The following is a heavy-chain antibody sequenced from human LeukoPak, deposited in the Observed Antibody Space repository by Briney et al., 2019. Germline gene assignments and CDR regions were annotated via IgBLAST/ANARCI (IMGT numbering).Heavy chain of an antibody. J-gene: IGHJ4*02. D-gene: IGHD6-19*01. CDR1: GFTFSSYR. Sequence: GGSLRLSCAASGFTFSSYRMHWVRQATGKGLEWVEVISYDGSNKYYADSVKGRFTISRDNSKNTLYLQMNSLRAEDTAVYYCAKEAVAGCYDYWGQGTLVTVSS. CDR2: ISYDGSNK. V-gene: IGHV3-30*18. CDR3: AKEAVAGCYDY.